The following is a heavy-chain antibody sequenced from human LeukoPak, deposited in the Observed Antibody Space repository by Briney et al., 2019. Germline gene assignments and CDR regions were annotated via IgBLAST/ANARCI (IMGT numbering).Heavy chain of an antibody. CDR2: IKQDGSEK. CDR1: GFTFSSYW. D-gene: IGHD6-13*01. V-gene: IGHV3-7*03. Sequence: GGSLRLSCAASGFTFSSYWMSWVRQAPGKGLEWVANIKQDGSEKYYVDSVKGRFTISRDNAKNSLYLQMNSLRAEDTAVYYCAKGVKASSSWSDYWGQGTLVTVSS. CDR3: AKGVKASSSWSDY. J-gene: IGHJ4*02.